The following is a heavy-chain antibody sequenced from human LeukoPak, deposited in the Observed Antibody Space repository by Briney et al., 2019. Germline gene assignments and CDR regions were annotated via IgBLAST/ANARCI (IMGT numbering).Heavy chain of an antibody. CDR3: AKERGGAVAGNKVGFDY. V-gene: IGHV3-23*01. CDR1: GFTFSSYA. Sequence: GGSLILSCAASGFTFSSYAMSWVRQAPGKGLEWVSGISGSGENTYYADSVKGRLTISRDSSRQTLHLQVNSLRAEDTAVYFCAKERGGAVAGNKVGFDYWGQGTLVTVSS. D-gene: IGHD6-19*01. CDR2: ISGSGENT. J-gene: IGHJ4*02.